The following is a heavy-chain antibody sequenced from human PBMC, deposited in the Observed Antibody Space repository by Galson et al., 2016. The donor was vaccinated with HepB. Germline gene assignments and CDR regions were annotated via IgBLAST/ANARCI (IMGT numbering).Heavy chain of an antibody. CDR1: GGSISSGGYY. CDR3: ARVATSYYWYFDL. V-gene: IGHV4-31*03. CDR2: IYYSGST. Sequence: TLSLTCTVSGGSISSGGYYWSWIRQHPGKGLEWFGYIYYSGSTYYNPSLKSRVTISVDTSKNQFSLKLSSVTAAATAVYYCARVATSYYWYFDLWGRGTLVTVSS. D-gene: IGHD5-12*01. J-gene: IGHJ2*01.